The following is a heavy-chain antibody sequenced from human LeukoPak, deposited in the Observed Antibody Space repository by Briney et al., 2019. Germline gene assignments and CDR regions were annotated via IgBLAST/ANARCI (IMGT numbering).Heavy chain of an antibody. J-gene: IGHJ4*02. V-gene: IGHV1-46*01. CDR3: AREGVAGFYYFDY. Sequence: RASVKVSCKASGYTFTNYSIHWVRQAPGQGLEWMGIINPSGGSTSYAQKFQGRVTMVRDTSTSTVYMDLSSLRSEDTAVYYCAREGVAGFYYFDYWSQGTLVTVSS. D-gene: IGHD6-19*01. CDR2: INPSGGST. CDR1: GYTFTNYS.